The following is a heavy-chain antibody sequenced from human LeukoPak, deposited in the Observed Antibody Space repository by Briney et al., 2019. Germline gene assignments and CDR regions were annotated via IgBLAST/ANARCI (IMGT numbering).Heavy chain of an antibody. V-gene: IGHV3-23*01. CDR3: ARVELGLLPTDFDY. Sequence: GGSLRLSCAASGFTFSSYAMSWVRQAPGKGLEWVSAISGSGGSTYYADSVKGRFTISRDNAKNSLYLQMNSLRAEDTAVYYCARVELGLLPTDFDYWGQGTLVTVSS. J-gene: IGHJ4*02. CDR2: ISGSGGST. CDR1: GFTFSSYA. D-gene: IGHD3-22*01.